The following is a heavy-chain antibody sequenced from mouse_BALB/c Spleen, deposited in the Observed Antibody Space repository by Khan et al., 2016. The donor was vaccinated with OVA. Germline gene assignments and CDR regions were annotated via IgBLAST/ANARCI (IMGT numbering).Heavy chain of an antibody. J-gene: IGHJ1*01. CDR3: ARDGNYGGYFDV. CDR2: IYYSGTI. Sequence: EVQLVESGPGLVKPSQTVSLTCTVTGISITTGNYRWSWIRQFPGNKLEWIGYIYYSGTITYNPSLTSRTTITRDTSKNQIFLEMNSLTAEDTATYYCARDGNYGGYFDVWGAGTTVTVSS. V-gene: IGHV3-5*02. CDR1: GISITTGNYR. D-gene: IGHD2-1*01.